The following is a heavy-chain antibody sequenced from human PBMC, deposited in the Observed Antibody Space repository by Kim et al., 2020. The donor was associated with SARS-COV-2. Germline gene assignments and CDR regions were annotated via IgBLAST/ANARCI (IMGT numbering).Heavy chain of an antibody. V-gene: IGHV3-21*01. CDR2: ISSSSSYI. Sequence: GGSLRLSCAASGFTFSSYSMNWVRQAPGKGLEWVSSISSSSSYIYYADSVKGRFTISRDNAKNSLYLQMNSLRAEDTAVYYCARDRILGYCSGGSCYLPDYWGQGTLVTVSS. J-gene: IGHJ4*02. CDR3: ARDRILGYCSGGSCYLPDY. CDR1: GFTFSSYS. D-gene: IGHD2-15*01.